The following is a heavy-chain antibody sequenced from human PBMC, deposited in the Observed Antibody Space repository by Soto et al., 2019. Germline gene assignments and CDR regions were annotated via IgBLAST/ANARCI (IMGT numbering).Heavy chain of an antibody. D-gene: IGHD2-8*01. J-gene: IGHJ4*02. CDR1: GFNFSTYS. CDR3: AKARCTTSNCYVPDY. CDR2: ISGSGGSP. Sequence: GSLRLSCSASGFNFSTYSMSWVSRAPGKGLEWVSAISGSGGSPSYADSVQGRFTISRDNPKKTLYLQMNSLRAEDTAVYYCAKARCTTSNCYVPDYWGQGTLVTVSS. V-gene: IGHV3-23*01.